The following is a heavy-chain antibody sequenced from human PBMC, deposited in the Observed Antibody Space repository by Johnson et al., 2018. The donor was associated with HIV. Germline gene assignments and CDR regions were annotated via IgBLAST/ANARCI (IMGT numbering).Heavy chain of an antibody. V-gene: IGHV3-30-3*01. CDR2: ISYDGSNK. J-gene: IGHJ3*02. CDR3: ARLERLGGLSRVLDM. Sequence: QVQLVESGGGVVQPGRSLRLSCAASGFTFSSYAMHWVRQAPGKGLEWVAVISYDGSNKYFADSVKGRFTISRDNANNSLYLQMNYLRVEDTAVYYCARLERLGGLSRVLDMWGQGTMVTVSS. D-gene: IGHD6-19*01. CDR1: GFTFSSYA.